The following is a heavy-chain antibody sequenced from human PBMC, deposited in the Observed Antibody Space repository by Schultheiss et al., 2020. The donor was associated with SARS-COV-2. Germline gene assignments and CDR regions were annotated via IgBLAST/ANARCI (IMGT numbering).Heavy chain of an antibody. J-gene: IGHJ3*02. CDR3: AGGAITMIVPFDI. CDR2: IYYSGST. V-gene: IGHV4-31*11. CDR1: GGSFSGYY. D-gene: IGHD3-22*01. Sequence: SETLSLTCAVYGGSFSGYYWSWIRQHQGKGLEWIGYIYYSGSTYYNPSLKSRVTISVDTSKNQFSLKLSSVTAADTAVYYCAGGAITMIVPFDIWGQGTMVTVSS.